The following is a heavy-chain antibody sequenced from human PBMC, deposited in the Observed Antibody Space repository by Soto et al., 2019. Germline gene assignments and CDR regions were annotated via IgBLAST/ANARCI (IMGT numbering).Heavy chain of an antibody. CDR2: ISSSSSTI. CDR1: GFTFSSYS. D-gene: IGHD3-3*01. V-gene: IGHV3-48*02. Sequence: GGSLRLSCAASGFTFSSYSMNWVRQAPGKGLEWVSYISSSSSTIYYADSVKGRFTISRDNAKNSLYLQMNSLRDEDTAVYYCARDLNDFWSGLGVNWFDPWGQGTLVTVSS. J-gene: IGHJ5*02. CDR3: ARDLNDFWSGLGVNWFDP.